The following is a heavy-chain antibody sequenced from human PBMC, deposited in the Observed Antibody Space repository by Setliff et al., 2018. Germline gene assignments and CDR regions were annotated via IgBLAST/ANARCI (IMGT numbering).Heavy chain of an antibody. CDR2: INPNSGGT. V-gene: IGHV1-2*04. Sequence: ASVKVSCKASGYTFTSYYMHWVRQAPGQGLEWMGWINPNSGGTNYAQKFQGWVTTTRDTSISTAYMELSRLRSDDTVVYYCARDGISTVVPTDYWGQGTLVTVSS. J-gene: IGHJ4*02. CDR3: ARDGISTVVPTDY. CDR1: GYTFTSYY. D-gene: IGHD4-17*01.